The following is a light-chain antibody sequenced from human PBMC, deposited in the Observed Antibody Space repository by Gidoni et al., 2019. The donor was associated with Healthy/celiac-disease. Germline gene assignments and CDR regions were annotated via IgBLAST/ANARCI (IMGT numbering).Light chain of an antibody. Sequence: DIQMTQSPSSLSASVGDRVTITCQASQDMSNYLNWYQQKPGKAPKLLIYDASNLETGVPSRFSGSGSGTDFSFTISSLQPEDIATYYCQQYDNLLRFTFGPGTKVDIK. J-gene: IGKJ3*01. CDR2: DAS. CDR1: QDMSNY. CDR3: QQYDNLLRFT. V-gene: IGKV1-33*01.